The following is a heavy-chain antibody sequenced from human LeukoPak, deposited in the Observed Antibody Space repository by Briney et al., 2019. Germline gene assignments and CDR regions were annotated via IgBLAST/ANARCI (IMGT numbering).Heavy chain of an antibody. CDR2: ISAYNDIT. CDR1: GYTFTSYG. J-gene: IGHJ3*01. D-gene: IGHD1-26*01. CDR3: ARDNGIVGATGAFAL. V-gene: IGHV1-18*01. Sequence: ASVKVSCTASGYTFTSYGISWVRQAPGQGLEWMGWISAYNDITNYAQKLQGRVTMTTDTSTTTAYMELRSLRSDDTAVYYCARDNGIVGATGAFALWGQGTMVTVSS.